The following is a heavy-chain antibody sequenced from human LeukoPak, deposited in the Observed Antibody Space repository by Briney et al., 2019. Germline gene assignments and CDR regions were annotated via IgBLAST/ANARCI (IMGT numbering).Heavy chain of an antibody. CDR3: AKDSTSPPAALVAYDV. J-gene: IGHJ3*01. V-gene: IGHV3-7*03. CDR2: IKQDGSEK. Sequence: GGSLRLSCAASGFTFGNYWMTWVRQAPGKGLEWVANIKQDGSEKYYVDSVKGRFTISRDNSKDTLYLQMDSLRAEDTAMYYCAKDSTSPPAALVAYDVWGQGTLVTVSS. D-gene: IGHD2-2*01. CDR1: GFTFGNYW.